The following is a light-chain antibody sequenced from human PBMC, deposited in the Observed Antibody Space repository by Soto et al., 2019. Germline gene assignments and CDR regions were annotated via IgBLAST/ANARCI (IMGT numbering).Light chain of an antibody. V-gene: IGLV2-8*01. CDR1: SSDVGGYNY. Sequence: QSALTQPPSASGSPGQSVTISCTGSSSDVGGYNYVSWYQQHPGKAPKLMIYDVSKRPSGVPDRFSGSKSGNTASLTVSGLQAEDEADYYCSSYAGRNIVVFGGGTKLTVL. J-gene: IGLJ2*01. CDR3: SSYAGRNIVV. CDR2: DVS.